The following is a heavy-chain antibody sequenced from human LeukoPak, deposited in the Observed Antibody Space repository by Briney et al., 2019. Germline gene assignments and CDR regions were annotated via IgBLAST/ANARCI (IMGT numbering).Heavy chain of an antibody. J-gene: IGHJ4*02. D-gene: IGHD6-6*01. CDR1: GFTFDDYA. CDR2: ISWNSGSI. Sequence: GRSLRLSCAASGFTFDDYAMHWVRQAPGKGLEWVSGISWNSGSIGYADSVKGRFTISRDNAKNSLYLQMNSLRAEDTALYYCAKDSMARRGPMFDYWGQGTLVTVPS. V-gene: IGHV3-9*01. CDR3: AKDSMARRGPMFDY.